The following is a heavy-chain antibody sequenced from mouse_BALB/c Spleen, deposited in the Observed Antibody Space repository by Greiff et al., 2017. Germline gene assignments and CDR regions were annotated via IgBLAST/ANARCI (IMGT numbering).Heavy chain of an antibody. CDR1: GFTFSSFG. V-gene: IGHV5-17*02. CDR3: ARSRPFDGYSSMDY. D-gene: IGHD2-3*01. Sequence: EVKLMESGGGLVQPGGSRKLSCAASGFTFSSFGMHWVRQAPEKGLEWVAYISSGSSTIYYADTVKGRFTISRDNPKNTLFLQMTSLRSEDTAMYYCARSRPFDGYSSMDYWGRGTSVTVSS. J-gene: IGHJ4*01. CDR2: ISSGSSTI.